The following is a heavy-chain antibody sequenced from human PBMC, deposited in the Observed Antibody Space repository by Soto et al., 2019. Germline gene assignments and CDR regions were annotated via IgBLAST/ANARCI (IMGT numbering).Heavy chain of an antibody. V-gene: IGHV3-21*01. D-gene: IGHD6-6*01. CDR1: GFTFSSYS. J-gene: IGHJ3*02. Sequence: EVQLVESGGGLVKPGGSLRLSCAASGFTFSSYSMNWVRQAPGKGLEWVSSISSSSSYIYYADSVKGRFTISRDNAKNSLYLQMNSLRAEDTAVYYCARKLSIAARSDAFDIWGQGTMVTVSS. CDR3: ARKLSIAARSDAFDI. CDR2: ISSSSSYI.